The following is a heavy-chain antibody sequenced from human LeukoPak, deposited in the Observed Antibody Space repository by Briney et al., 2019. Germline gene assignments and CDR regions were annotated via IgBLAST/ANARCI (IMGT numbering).Heavy chain of an antibody. J-gene: IGHJ4*02. Sequence: GGSLRLSCAASGFTFSSYAMHWVRQAPGKGLEWVAVISYEGSNKYYADSVKGRFTISRDNSKKTLYLQMNSLRAEDTAVYYCASGPRVVVVAATPLFDYWGQGTLVTVSS. CDR3: ASGPRVVVVAATPLFDY. CDR2: ISYEGSNK. CDR1: GFTFSSYA. V-gene: IGHV3-30-3*01. D-gene: IGHD2-15*01.